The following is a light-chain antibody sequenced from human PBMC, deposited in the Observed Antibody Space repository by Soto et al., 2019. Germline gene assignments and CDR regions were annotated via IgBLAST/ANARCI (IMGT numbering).Light chain of an antibody. CDR2: RAS. CDR1: QSLSGNY. V-gene: IGKV3-20*01. Sequence: NVLTQSPGTLSLSPGQRATLSCRASQSLSGNYLAWYQQKPGQAPRVLIYRASIRATGISDRFSGSGSGTDFTLTISRLEPEDFEVYYCQHYGDSPWTFGQGTKVDIK. CDR3: QHYGDSPWT. J-gene: IGKJ1*01.